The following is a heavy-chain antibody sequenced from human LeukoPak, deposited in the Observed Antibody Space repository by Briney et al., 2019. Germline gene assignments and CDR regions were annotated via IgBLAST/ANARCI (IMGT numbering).Heavy chain of an antibody. CDR1: GYTLTELS. D-gene: IGHD3-3*01. Sequence: GASVKVSCKVSGYTLTELSMHWVRQAPGKGLEWMGGFDPEDGETIYAQKFQGRVTMTEDTSTDTAYMELRSLRSDDTAVYYCARQTRITIFGVVYNWFDPWGQGTLVTVSS. V-gene: IGHV1-24*01. CDR2: FDPEDGET. J-gene: IGHJ5*02. CDR3: ARQTRITIFGVVYNWFDP.